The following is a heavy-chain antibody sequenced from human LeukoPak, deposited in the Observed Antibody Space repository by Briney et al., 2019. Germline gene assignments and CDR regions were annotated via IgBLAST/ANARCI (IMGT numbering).Heavy chain of an antibody. CDR3: VRDPVDY. V-gene: IGHV3-7*01. CDR2: IKQDASDK. J-gene: IGHJ4*02. Sequence: AGGSLRLSCAASGFTFTNYWMSWVRQAPGKGLEWVASIKQDASDKYYVDSVKGRFTISRDNAKNSLFLQMISLRAEGTALYYCVRDPVDYWGQGILVTVSS. CDR1: GFTFTNYW.